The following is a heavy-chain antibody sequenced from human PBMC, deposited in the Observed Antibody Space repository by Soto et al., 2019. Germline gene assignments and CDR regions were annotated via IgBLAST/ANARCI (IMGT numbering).Heavy chain of an antibody. CDR1: GGSISSYY. D-gene: IGHD1-20*01. J-gene: IGHJ6*03. CDR3: ASQGQYNWNRYYMDV. Sequence: SETLSLTCTVSGGSISSYYWSWIRQPPGKGLEWIGYIYYSGSTNYNPSLKSRVTISVDTSKNQFSLKLSSVTAADTAVYYCASQGQYNWNRYYMDVWGKGTTVTSP. CDR2: IYYSGST. V-gene: IGHV4-59*08.